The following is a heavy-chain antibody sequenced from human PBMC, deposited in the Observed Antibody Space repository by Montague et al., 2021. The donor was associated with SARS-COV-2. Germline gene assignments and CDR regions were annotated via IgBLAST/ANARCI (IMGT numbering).Heavy chain of an antibody. CDR2: IDRDDE. D-gene: IGHD1-26*01. V-gene: IGHV2-70*20. Sequence: PALVKPTQTLTLTCTFSGFSLSTSGMCVSWVRQPPGKALEWLALIDRDDEYYNTSLKTRLTISKDPSKNQVVLTLTNMDPVDTATYFCARGIGWRSRVIFDHWGQGTLVTVSS. J-gene: IGHJ5*02. CDR3: ARGIGWRSRVIFDH. CDR1: GFSLSTSGMC.